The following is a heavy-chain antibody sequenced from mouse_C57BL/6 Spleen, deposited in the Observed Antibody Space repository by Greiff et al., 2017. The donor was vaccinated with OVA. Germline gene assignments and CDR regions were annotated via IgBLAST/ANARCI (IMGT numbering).Heavy chain of an antibody. CDR1: GYTFTDYE. J-gene: IGHJ2*01. CDR2: IDPETGGT. CDR3: TLGLDYGSSSFDY. V-gene: IGHV1-15*01. D-gene: IGHD1-1*01. Sequence: QVQLKQSGAELVRPGASVTLSCKASGYTFTDYEMHWVKQTPVHGLEWIGAIDPETGGTAYNQKFKGKAILTADKSSSTAYMELRSLTSEDSAVYYCTLGLDYGSSSFDYWGQGTTLTVSS.